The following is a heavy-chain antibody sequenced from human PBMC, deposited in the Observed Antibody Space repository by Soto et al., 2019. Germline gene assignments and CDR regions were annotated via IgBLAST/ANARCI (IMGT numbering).Heavy chain of an antibody. CDR1: GGSISSYY. D-gene: IGHD6-6*01. CDR2: IYYSGST. CDR3: ARGQLSEQLDVLDYYYYYYMDV. Sequence: SETLSLTCTVSGGSISSYYWSWIRQPPGKGLEWIGYIYYSGSTNYNPSLKSRVTISVDTSKNQFSLKLSSVTAADTAVYYCARGQLSEQLDVLDYYYYYYMDVWGKGTTVTVSS. V-gene: IGHV4-59*01. J-gene: IGHJ6*03.